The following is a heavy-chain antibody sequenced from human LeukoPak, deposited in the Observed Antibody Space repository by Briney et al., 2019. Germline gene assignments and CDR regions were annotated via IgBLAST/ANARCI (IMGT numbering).Heavy chain of an antibody. V-gene: IGHV1-2*02. J-gene: IGHJ5*01. D-gene: IGHD3-22*01. CDR2: INPKSGGT. CDR3: ARGGNYYNIESNWFDS. CDR1: GYTFSDYY. Sequence: SVKASCKASGYTFSDYYTHWVRQAPGQGLEWMGWINPKSGGTDYAQKFQGRVAMTRDTSISTAYMELSRLRSDDTAVYYCARGGNYYNIESNWFDSWGQGTLVTVSS.